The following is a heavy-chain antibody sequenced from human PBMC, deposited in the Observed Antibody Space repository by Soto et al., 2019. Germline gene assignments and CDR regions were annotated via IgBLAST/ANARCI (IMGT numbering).Heavy chain of an antibody. J-gene: IGHJ4*02. D-gene: IGHD3-3*01. V-gene: IGHV4-34*01. CDR1: GGSFSGYY. CDR2: INHSGST. Sequence: TSETLSLTCAVYGGSFSGYYWGWIRQPPGKGLEWIGEINHSGSTNYNPSLKSRVTVSVDTSKNQFSLKLSSVTAADTAVYYCARLPGTIFGVVRPFDYWGQGTLVTVSS. CDR3: ARLPGTIFGVVRPFDY.